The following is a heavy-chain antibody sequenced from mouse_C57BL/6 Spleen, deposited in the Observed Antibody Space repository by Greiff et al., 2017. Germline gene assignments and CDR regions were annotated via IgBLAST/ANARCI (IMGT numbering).Heavy chain of an antibody. J-gene: IGHJ2*01. CDR1: GYAFTNYL. CDR2: INPGSGGT. CDR3: ARERGDYFDY. Sequence: QVQLQQSGAELVRPGTSVKVSCKASGYAFTNYLIEWVKQRPGQGLEWIGVINPGSGGTNYNEKFKGKATLTADKSSSTAYMQLSSLTSEDSAVYICARERGDYFDYWGQGTTLTVSS. V-gene: IGHV1-54*01.